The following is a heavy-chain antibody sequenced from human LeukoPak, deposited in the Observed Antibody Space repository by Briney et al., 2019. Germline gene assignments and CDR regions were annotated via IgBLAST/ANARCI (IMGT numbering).Heavy chain of an antibody. CDR3: AVWAVLDY. CDR2: IRYDGSNK. V-gene: IGHV3-30*02. CDR1: GFTFSSYE. Sequence: GGSLRLSCAASGFTFSSYEMNWVRQAPGKRLEWVAFIRYDGSNKYYADSVKGRFTISRDNSKNTLYLQMNSLRAEDTAVYYCAVWAVLDYWGQGTLVTVSS. D-gene: IGHD1-26*01. J-gene: IGHJ4*02.